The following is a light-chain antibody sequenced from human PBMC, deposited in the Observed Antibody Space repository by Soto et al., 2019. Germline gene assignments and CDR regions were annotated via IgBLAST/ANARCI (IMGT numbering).Light chain of an antibody. J-gene: IGKJ1*01. V-gene: IGKV3-20*01. Sequence: VLTQSPGTLSLSPGERATLSCRASQNIRGNELAWYQQKPGQAPRLLIYRGSSRATDIPDRFSGRGSGKDFTLTISRLEPEDFAVYYCQDYGTSAPWTLGQGTKVEIK. CDR3: QDYGTSAPWT. CDR1: QNIRGNE. CDR2: RGS.